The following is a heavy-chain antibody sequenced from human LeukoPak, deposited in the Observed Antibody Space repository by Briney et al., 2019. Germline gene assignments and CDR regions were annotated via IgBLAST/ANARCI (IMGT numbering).Heavy chain of an antibody. D-gene: IGHD4-17*01. CDR1: GGSISYYY. V-gene: IGHV4-4*07. J-gene: IGHJ4*02. CDR2: LYTSGIT. CDR3: ARGTVTTLFDY. Sequence: KTSETLSLTCFVTGGSISYYYWSWIRQPAGKGLEWIGRLYTSGITDYNPSLKSRVTMSVDTSKNQFSLKLRSVTAADTAVYYCARGTVTTLFDYWGQGTLVTVSS.